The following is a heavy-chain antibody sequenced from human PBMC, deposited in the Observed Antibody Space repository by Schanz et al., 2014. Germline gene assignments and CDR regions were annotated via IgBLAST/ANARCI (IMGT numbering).Heavy chain of an antibody. CDR1: GFSFSSYA. CDR2: ISSGGGST. Sequence: EVQLLESGGGLVEPGGSLRLSCAASGFSFSSYAMGWVRQAPGKGLEWVSSISSGGGSTYYADSVKGRFTISRDNSKNTLFLQMNSLRVEDSAIYYCAKDISDTSGKDDYWGQGTLVTVSS. CDR3: AKDISDTSGKDDY. D-gene: IGHD3-22*01. J-gene: IGHJ4*02. V-gene: IGHV3-23*01.